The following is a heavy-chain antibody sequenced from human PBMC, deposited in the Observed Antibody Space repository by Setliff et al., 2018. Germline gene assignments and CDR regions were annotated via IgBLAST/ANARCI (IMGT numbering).Heavy chain of an antibody. Sequence: PGGSLRLSCAASGFTFRDYGMNWVRQVPGKGLEWVAVIWDDGVKKYHADSVKGRFTISRDNSKNTLYLQMNSLRPEDTAVYYCARDPTRKFDSWGQGTLVTVSS. J-gene: IGHJ4*02. CDR3: ARDPTRKFDS. CDR2: IWDDGVKK. CDR1: GFTFRDYG. V-gene: IGHV3-33*08.